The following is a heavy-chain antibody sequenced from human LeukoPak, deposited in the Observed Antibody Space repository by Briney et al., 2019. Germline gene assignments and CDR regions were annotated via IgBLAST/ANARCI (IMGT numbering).Heavy chain of an antibody. CDR3: ARGRRWLQA. CDR2: INHSGST. V-gene: IGHV4-34*01. D-gene: IGHD5-24*01. CDR1: GGSFSGYY. J-gene: IGHJ5*02. Sequence: SETLSXTCAVYGGSFSGYYWSWLRQPPGKGLEWIGEINHSGSTNYNPSLKSRVTISVDTSKNKFSLKLSSVTAADTAVYYCARGRRWLQAWGQGTLVTVSS.